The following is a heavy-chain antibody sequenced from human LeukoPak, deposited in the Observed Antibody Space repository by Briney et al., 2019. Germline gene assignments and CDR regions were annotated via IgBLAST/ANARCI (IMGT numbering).Heavy chain of an antibody. V-gene: IGHV3-30-3*01. D-gene: IGHD4-17*01. J-gene: IGHJ4*02. Sequence: GGSLRLSCAASGFTFSSYAMHWVRQAPGKGLEWVAVISYDGSNKYYADSVKGRFTISRDNSKNTLYLQMNSLRAEDTAVYYCARDWGDGDYIFDYWGQGTLVTVSS. CDR1: GFTFSSYA. CDR2: ISYDGSNK. CDR3: ARDWGDGDYIFDY.